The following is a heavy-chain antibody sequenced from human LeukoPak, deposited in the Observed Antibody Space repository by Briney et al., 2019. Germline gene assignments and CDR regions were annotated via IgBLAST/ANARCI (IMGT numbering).Heavy chain of an antibody. CDR3: ARGPLAEWFGEIDN. J-gene: IGHJ4*02. D-gene: IGHD3-10*01. Sequence: SATLSLTCTVSGGSISSYYWSWIRQPPGKGLEWIGYIYYSGSTNYNPSLKSRVTISVDTSKNHFSLKLSSVTAADTAVYYCARGPLAEWFGEIDNWGQGTLVTVSS. V-gene: IGHV4-59*01. CDR1: GGSISSYY. CDR2: IYYSGST.